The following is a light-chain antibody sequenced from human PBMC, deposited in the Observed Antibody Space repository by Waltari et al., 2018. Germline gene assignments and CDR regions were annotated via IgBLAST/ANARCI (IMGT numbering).Light chain of an antibody. J-gene: IGLJ2*01. Sequence: NFVLTPPHSVSGSPARPAIISSTPSRGSITSGFVQWYRLRPGSAPTTIIYKDNQRPSGVPDRFSGSIATSSNSASLTISELTTEDEADYYCQTCDTTVLIFGRGTQLTVL. V-gene: IGLV6-57*04. CDR1: RGSITSGF. CDR3: QTCDTTVLI. CDR2: KDN.